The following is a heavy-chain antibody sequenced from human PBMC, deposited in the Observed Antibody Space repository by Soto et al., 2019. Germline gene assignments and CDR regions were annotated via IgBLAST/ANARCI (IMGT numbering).Heavy chain of an antibody. CDR3: ARGRTGLFCSRNKCPGNWFDP. CDR1: SGVFSGYY. Sequence: SETLSLTCGVQSGVFSGYYWSWIRQSPGKGLEWIGEIHHSGSTHYTPSLKGRLTMSADSSRKQFSVNLTSVTAADTAVYYCARGRTGLFCSRNKCPGNWFDPWGQGTLVTVSS. V-gene: IGHV4-34*01. J-gene: IGHJ5*02. D-gene: IGHD2-2*01. CDR2: IHHSGST.